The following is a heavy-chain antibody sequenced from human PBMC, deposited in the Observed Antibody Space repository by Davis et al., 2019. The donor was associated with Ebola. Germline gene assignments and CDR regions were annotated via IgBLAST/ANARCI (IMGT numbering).Heavy chain of an antibody. J-gene: IGHJ4*02. V-gene: IGHV1-18*01. D-gene: IGHD2-21*02. CDR3: ARVKEYLVTRGGFDY. Sequence: ASVKVSCKASGYTFSNYGITWVRQAPGQGLEWMGWVSGYNGKTNYALKFQDRVTMTTDTSTNTVYMELRSLRSDDTAIYFCARVKEYLVTRGGFDYWGQGTLVTVSS. CDR1: GYTFSNYG. CDR2: VSGYNGKT.